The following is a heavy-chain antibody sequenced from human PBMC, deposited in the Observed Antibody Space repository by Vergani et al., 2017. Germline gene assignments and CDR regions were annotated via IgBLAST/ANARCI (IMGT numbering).Heavy chain of an antibody. Sequence: QVSLVESGGGVVQPGRSLTLTCSASGFGFKNFAMHWVRQAPGKGLEWVATISKDGTHDYYEPSVRGRFAVSRDNFKNMMYLQMDRLTTDDTAVYFCARGPYWREAGVPHFDYWGQGTLVTVSS. V-gene: IGHV3-30*03. J-gene: IGHJ4*02. CDR3: ARGPYWREAGVPHFDY. CDR2: ISKDGTHD. CDR1: GFGFKNFA. D-gene: IGHD6-13*01.